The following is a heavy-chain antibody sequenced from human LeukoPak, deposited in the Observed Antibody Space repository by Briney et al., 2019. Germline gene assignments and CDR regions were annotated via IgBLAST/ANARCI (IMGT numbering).Heavy chain of an antibody. V-gene: IGHV1-18*01. D-gene: IGHD2-8*02. J-gene: IGHJ4*02. Sequence: ASVKVSCKASGYTFSNYGFSWVRQAPGQGLEWMGWITPYNGNTNYAQKFQGRLTMSTDTSTTTVYMELANLSSDDAAVYYCARDPYPHLGDTWYYFDYWGQGTLVTVSS. CDR3: ARDPYPHLGDTWYYFDY. CDR2: ITPYNGNT. CDR1: GYTFSNYG.